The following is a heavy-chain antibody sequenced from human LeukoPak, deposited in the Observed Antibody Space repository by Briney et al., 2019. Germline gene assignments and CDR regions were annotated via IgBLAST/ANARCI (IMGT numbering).Heavy chain of an antibody. V-gene: IGHV1-69*04. Sequence: SVKVSCKASGGTFSSYAISWVRQAPGQGLEWMGRIIPILGIANYAQKFQGRVTITADKSTSTAYMELSSLRSEDTAVYYCARDSLQSYYGMDVWGQGTTVTVSS. D-gene: IGHD4-11*01. CDR3: ARDSLQSYYGMDV. CDR1: GGTFSSYA. J-gene: IGHJ6*02. CDR2: IIPILGIA.